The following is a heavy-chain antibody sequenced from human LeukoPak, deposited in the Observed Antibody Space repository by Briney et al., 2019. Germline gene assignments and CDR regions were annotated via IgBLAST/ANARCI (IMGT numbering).Heavy chain of an antibody. D-gene: IGHD3-10*01. J-gene: IGHJ4*02. CDR3: ARHADSGFGELAFDY. CDR1: GGSITSGNYY. Sequence: PSQTLSLTCTVSGGSITSGNYYWGWIRQPPGKGLEWIGSIKYSGTTYQNPSLKSRVTISVDTSKNQFSLKLSSVTAADTGVYYCARHADSGFGELAFDYWGQGTLVTVSS. V-gene: IGHV4-39*01. CDR2: IKYSGTT.